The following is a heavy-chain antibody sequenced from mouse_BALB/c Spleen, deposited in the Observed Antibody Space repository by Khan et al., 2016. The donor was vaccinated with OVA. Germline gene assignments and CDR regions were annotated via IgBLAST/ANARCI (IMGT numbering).Heavy chain of an antibody. CDR2: IYYSGTI. CDR3: ARDKGGYRYWYFDV. J-gene: IGHJ1*01. Sequence: EVKLLESGPGLVKPSQTVSLTCTVTVISITTGNYRWSWIRQFPGNKLEWIGYIYYSGTITYNPSLTSRTTITRDTSKNQFFLEMNSLTAEDTATYYCARDKGGYRYWYFDVWGAGTTVTVSS. CDR1: VISITTGNYR. V-gene: IGHV3-5*02. D-gene: IGHD2-2*01.